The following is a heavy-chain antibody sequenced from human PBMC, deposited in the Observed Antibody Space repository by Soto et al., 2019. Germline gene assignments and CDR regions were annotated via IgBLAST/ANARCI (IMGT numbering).Heavy chain of an antibody. CDR2: ISGYNGKT. V-gene: IGHV1-18*01. Sequence: QVQLVQSGNEVKKPGASVNVSCKASGYSFTRYGISWVRQAPGQGLEWMGWISGYNGKTKYAQKLQGRVSMTTDTSTITAYMELRSLGSDDTAVYYCARDGDRPYYYYGMDVWGQGTTVTVSS. D-gene: IGHD7-27*01. CDR1: GYSFTRYG. CDR3: ARDGDRPYYYYGMDV. J-gene: IGHJ6*02.